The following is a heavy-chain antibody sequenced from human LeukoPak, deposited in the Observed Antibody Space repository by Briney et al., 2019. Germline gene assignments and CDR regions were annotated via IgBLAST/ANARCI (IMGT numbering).Heavy chain of an antibody. CDR1: GYTFTSYG. V-gene: IGHV1-18*01. D-gene: IGHD3-3*01. CDR3: ARDPGSGRFLEWRKHNWFDP. J-gene: IGHJ5*02. Sequence: ASVKVSCKASGYTFTSYGISWVRQAPGQGLEWMGWISAYNGNTNYAQKLQGRVTMTTDTSTSTAYMELRSLRSDDTAVYYCARDPGSGRFLEWRKHNWFDPWGQGTMVTVSS. CDR2: ISAYNGNT.